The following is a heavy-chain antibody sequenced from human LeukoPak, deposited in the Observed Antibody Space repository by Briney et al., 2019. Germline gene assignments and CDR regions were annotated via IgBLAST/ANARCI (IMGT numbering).Heavy chain of an antibody. Sequence: GGSLRLSCAASGFTVSNKYMSWVRQAPGRGLEWVSVIYSGGSTYYADSVKGRFTISRDNSKNTLYLQMNSLRAEDTAVYYCARSGFGVLYYYGMDVWGQGTTVTVSS. CDR3: ARSGFGVLYYYGMDV. CDR2: IYSGGST. CDR1: GFTVSNKY. D-gene: IGHD3-10*01. J-gene: IGHJ6*02. V-gene: IGHV3-66*01.